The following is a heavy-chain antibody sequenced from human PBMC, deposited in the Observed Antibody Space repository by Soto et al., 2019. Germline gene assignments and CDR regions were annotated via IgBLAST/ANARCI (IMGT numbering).Heavy chain of an antibody. CDR1: GFSLSTSGVG. CDR3: AHIRSCCSCNFCYSIWFDP. V-gene: IGHV2-5*02. Sequence: QITLKESGPTLVKPTQTLTLTCTFSGFSLSTSGVGVGWIRQPPGQALEWLALIYWDDDKRYSPSLKSSITITKDTSKHQVFLTMTDRVPVYTATAYFAHIRSCCSCNFCYSIWFDPWGKGTLVTVSS. CDR2: IYWDDDK. D-gene: IGHD2-15*01. J-gene: IGHJ5*02.